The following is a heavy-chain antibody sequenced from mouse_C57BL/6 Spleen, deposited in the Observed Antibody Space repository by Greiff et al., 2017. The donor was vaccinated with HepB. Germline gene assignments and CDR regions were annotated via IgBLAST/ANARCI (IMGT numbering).Heavy chain of an antibody. CDR2: ISYDGSN. CDR3: ARDWTGTADY. V-gene: IGHV3-6*01. CDR1: GYSITSGYY. D-gene: IGHD4-1*01. J-gene: IGHJ2*01. Sequence: EVQLVESGPGLVKPSQSLSLTCSVTGYSITSGYYWNWIRQFPGNKLEWMGYISYDGSNNYNPSLKNRISITRDTSKNQLFLKLNSVTTEDTATYYCARDWTGTADYWGQGTTLTVSS.